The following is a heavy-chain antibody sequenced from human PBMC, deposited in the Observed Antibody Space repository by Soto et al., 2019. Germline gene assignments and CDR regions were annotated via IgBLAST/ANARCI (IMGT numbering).Heavy chain of an antibody. V-gene: IGHV4-61*01. CDR3: AGAYSGNYYHGFQM. Sequence: QVQLQESGPGLVKPSETLSLTCTVSGGSVSSRFYYYNWIRQPPGQGLEWIGYIYNSVTTNYNFSLESRVTISVDTSKNMFSLRLRSVTAADTAVYYWAGAYSGNYYHGFQMWGQGKMVTVSS. CDR1: GGSVSSRFYY. D-gene: IGHD1-26*01. J-gene: IGHJ3*02. CDR2: IYNSVTT.